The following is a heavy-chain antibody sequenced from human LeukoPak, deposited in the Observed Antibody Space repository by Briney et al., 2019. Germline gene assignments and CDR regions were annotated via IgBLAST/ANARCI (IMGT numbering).Heavy chain of an antibody. Sequence: ASVKVSCKVSGYTLTELSMHWVRQAPGKGLEWMGGFDPEDGETIYAQKFQGRVTITEDTSTDTAYMELSSLRSEDTAVYYCATAIAVAGEGPMYNWFDPWGQGTLVTVSS. CDR1: GYTLTELS. CDR3: ATAIAVAGEGPMYNWFDP. V-gene: IGHV1-24*01. CDR2: FDPEDGET. D-gene: IGHD6-19*01. J-gene: IGHJ5*02.